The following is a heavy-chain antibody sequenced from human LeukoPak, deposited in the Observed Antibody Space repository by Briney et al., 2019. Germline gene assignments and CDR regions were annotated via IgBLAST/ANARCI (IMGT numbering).Heavy chain of an antibody. Sequence: TSETLSLTCTVYGGSFSGYYWSWIRQPPGKGLEWIGEINHSGSTNYNPSLKSRVTISVDTSKNQFSLKLSSVTAADTAVYYCARASFRRGYCSGGSCLWAFDIWGQGTMVTVSS. D-gene: IGHD2-15*01. CDR1: GGSFSGYY. J-gene: IGHJ3*02. CDR3: ARASFRRGYCSGGSCLWAFDI. CDR2: INHSGST. V-gene: IGHV4-34*01.